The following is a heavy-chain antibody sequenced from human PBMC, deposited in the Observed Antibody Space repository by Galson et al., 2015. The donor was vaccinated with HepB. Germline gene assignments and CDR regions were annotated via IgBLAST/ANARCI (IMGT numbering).Heavy chain of an antibody. CDR1: GFTFSNAW. CDR3: TSTSYDFWSGYYPEIYYYYYGMDV. Sequence: SLRLSCAASGFTFSNAWMSWVRQAPGKGLEWVGRIKSKTDGGTTDYAAPVKGRFTISRDDSKNTLYLQMNSLKTEDTAVYYCTSTSYDFWSGYYPEIYYYYYGMDVWGQGTTVTVSS. J-gene: IGHJ6*02. CDR2: IKSKTDGGTT. D-gene: IGHD3-3*01. V-gene: IGHV3-15*01.